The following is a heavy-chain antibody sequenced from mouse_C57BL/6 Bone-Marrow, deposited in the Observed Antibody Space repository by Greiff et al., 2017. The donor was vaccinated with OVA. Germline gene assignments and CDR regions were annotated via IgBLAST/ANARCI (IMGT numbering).Heavy chain of an antibody. J-gene: IGHJ3*01. D-gene: IGHD1-1*01. CDR2: IYPGSGNT. Sequence: VKLQESGAELVRPGASVKLSCKASGYTFTDYYINWVKQRPGQGLEWIARIYPGSGNTYYNEKFKGKATLTAEKSSSTAYMQLSSLTSEDSAVYFCARGGYYGSIAWFAYWGQGTLVTVSA. V-gene: IGHV1-76*01. CDR1: GYTFTDYY. CDR3: ARGGYYGSIAWFAY.